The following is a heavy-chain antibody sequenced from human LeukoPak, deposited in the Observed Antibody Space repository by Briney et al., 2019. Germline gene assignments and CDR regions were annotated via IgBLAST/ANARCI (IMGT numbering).Heavy chain of an antibody. CDR3: ARGRYSSGWFPFDY. Sequence: GGSLRLSCAASGFTFSSYAMHWVRQAPGKGLEYVSSISSNGGSTYYANSVKGRFTISRDNSKNTLYLQMGSLRAEDMAVYYCARGRYSSGWFPFDYGGQRTLVTVS. V-gene: IGHV3-64*01. D-gene: IGHD6-19*01. CDR1: GFTFSSYA. J-gene: IGHJ4*02. CDR2: ISSNGGST.